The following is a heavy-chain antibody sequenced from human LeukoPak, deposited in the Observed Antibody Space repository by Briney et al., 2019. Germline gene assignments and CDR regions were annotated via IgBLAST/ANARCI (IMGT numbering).Heavy chain of an antibody. CDR2: ISSTSAYI. J-gene: IGHJ4*02. CDR3: ASGSTLDY. CDR1: GFTFSNFA. Sequence: GGSLRLSCAVSGFTFSNFAMNWVRQAPGKGLEWVASISSTSAYIYYADSLKGRFTISRDNAKNSLYLHLNSLKVEDTALYYCASGSTLDYWGLGTPVTVSS. V-gene: IGHV3-21*01. D-gene: IGHD6-25*01.